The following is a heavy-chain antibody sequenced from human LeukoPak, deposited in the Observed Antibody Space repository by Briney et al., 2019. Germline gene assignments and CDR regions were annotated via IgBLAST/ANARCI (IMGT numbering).Heavy chain of an antibody. D-gene: IGHD6-13*01. Sequence: ASVKVSCKASGGTFSSYAISWVRQAPGQGLEWMGGITPIFGTANYAQKFQGRVTITTDESTSTAYMELSSLRSEDTAVYYCAAGARMAGSWLYWGQGTLVTVSS. V-gene: IGHV1-69*05. CDR2: ITPIFGTA. CDR1: GGTFSSYA. CDR3: AAGARMAGSWLY. J-gene: IGHJ4*02.